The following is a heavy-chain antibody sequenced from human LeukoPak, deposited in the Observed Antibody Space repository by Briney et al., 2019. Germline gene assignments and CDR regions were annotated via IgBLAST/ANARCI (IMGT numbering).Heavy chain of an antibody. Sequence: GGSLRLSCAASGFTFSSYTMNWVRQAPGKGLEWVSYISSSGSTIYYADPVKGRFTISRDNAKNSLYLQMNSLRAEDTAVYYCAELGITMIGGVWGKGTTVTISS. CDR3: AELGITMIGGV. D-gene: IGHD3-10*02. J-gene: IGHJ6*04. V-gene: IGHV3-48*03. CDR1: GFTFSSYT. CDR2: ISSSGSTI.